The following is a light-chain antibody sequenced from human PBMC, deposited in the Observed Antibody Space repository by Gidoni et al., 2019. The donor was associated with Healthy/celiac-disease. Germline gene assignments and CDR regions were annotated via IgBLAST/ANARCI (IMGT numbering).Light chain of an antibody. J-gene: IGKJ1*01. CDR3: QQYNNWPQT. V-gene: IGKV3-15*01. Sequence: EIVMTQSPATLSVSPGERATLSCRASQSVSSNLAWYQQKPGQAPRLHIYCASTRATGIPARFSGSGSGTEFTLTISSLQSEDFAVYYWQQYNNWPQTFGQGTKVEIK. CDR1: QSVSSN. CDR2: CAS.